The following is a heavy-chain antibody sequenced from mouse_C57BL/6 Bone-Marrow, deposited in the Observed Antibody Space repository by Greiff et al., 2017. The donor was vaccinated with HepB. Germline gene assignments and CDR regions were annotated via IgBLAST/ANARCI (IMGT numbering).Heavy chain of an antibody. J-gene: IGHJ4*01. V-gene: IGHV1-18*01. CDR3: ARWSLGYYAMDY. CDR2: INPNNGGT. Sequence: VQLKESGPELVKPGASVKIPCKASGYTFTDYNMDWVKQSHGKSLEWIGDINPNNGGTIYNQKFKGKATLTVDKSSSTAYMELRSLTSEDTAVYYCARWSLGYYAMDYWGQGTSVTVSS. CDR1: GYTFTDYN.